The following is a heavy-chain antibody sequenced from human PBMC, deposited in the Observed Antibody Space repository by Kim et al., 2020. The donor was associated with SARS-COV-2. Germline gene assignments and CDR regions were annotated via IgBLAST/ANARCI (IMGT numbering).Heavy chain of an antibody. D-gene: IGHD6-13*01. CDR3: ARAFSSSSTAFDI. J-gene: IGHJ3*02. V-gene: IGHV4-59*01. Sequence: YTPSLTSRVTIAVDTSKNQFSLKLTSVTAADTAVYYCARAFSSSSTAFDIWGQGTMVTVSS.